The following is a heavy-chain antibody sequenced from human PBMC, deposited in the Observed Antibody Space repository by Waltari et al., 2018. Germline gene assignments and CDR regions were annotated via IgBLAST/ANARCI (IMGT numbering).Heavy chain of an antibody. V-gene: IGHV4-31*03. D-gene: IGHD3-10*01. CDR2: IYYSGST. CDR1: GGSISSGGYY. Sequence: QVQLQESGPGLVKPSQTLSLTCTVSGGSISSGGYYWSWIRQHPGKGLEWIGYIYYSGSTYYNPSLKSRVTISVDTSKNQVSLKLSSVTAADTAVYYCARINRSGSYLYFDYWGQGTLVTVSS. J-gene: IGHJ4*02. CDR3: ARINRSGSYLYFDY.